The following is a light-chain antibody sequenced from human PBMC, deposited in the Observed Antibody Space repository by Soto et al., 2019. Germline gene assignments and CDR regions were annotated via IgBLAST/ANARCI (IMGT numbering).Light chain of an antibody. CDR3: QQYDTSPRT. Sequence: VLTQSPDTLSLSAGEGATLSCRASQSLRSRYLAWYQQKAGQAPRLLIYGVSTRATGIPDRFSGSGSRTDFTLTISRLEPEDFAVYYCQQYDTSPRTFGQGTKVEIK. CDR2: GVS. V-gene: IGKV3-20*01. J-gene: IGKJ1*01. CDR1: QSLRSRY.